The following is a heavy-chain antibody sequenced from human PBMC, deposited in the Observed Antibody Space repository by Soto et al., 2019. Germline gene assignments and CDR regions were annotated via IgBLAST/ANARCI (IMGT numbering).Heavy chain of an antibody. J-gene: IGHJ3*02. CDR3: AYAATPRAAAFDI. V-gene: IGHV3-11*01. Sequence: QVQLVESGGGLVKPGGSLRLSCAASGFTFSDYYMSWIRQDPGKELEWVSYISSSGSTIYYADSVKGRFTISRDNAKNSLDLQRNSLRAEDTAVYYCAYAATPRAAAFDIWGQGTMVTVSS. D-gene: IGHD2-15*01. CDR2: ISSSGSTI. CDR1: GFTFSDYY.